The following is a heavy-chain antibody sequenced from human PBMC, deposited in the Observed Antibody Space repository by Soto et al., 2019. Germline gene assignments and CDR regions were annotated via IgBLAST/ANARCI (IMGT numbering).Heavy chain of an antibody. CDR3: AKDQGSSSSYYYGMDA. Sequence: GSLRLSCAASGFPFGDFGMHWLRQAPGKGLEWVAVISHDGSDKFYADSVKARFTISRDNSKNTLYLQMSGLRAEDTAVYYCAKDQGSSSSYYYGMDAWGQGTTVTVSS. CDR1: GFPFGDFG. V-gene: IGHV3-30*18. CDR2: ISHDGSDK. D-gene: IGHD6-6*01. J-gene: IGHJ6*02.